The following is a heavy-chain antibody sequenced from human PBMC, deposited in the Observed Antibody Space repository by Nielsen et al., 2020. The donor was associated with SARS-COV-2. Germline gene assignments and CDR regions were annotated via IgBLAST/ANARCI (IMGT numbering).Heavy chain of an antibody. V-gene: IGHV3-30-3*01. Sequence: RGSLRLSCAASGFTFSSYAMHWVRQAPGKGLEWVAVISYDGSNKYYADSVKGRFTISRDNSKNTLYLQMNSLRAEDTAVYYCAGHLSWYGMDVWGQGTTVTVSS. CDR1: GFTFSSYA. D-gene: IGHD3-16*02. CDR2: ISYDGSNK. J-gene: IGHJ6*02. CDR3: AGHLSWYGMDV.